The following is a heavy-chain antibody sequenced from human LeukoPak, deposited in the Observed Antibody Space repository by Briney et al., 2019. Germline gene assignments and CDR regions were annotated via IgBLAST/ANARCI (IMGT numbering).Heavy chain of an antibody. V-gene: IGHV3-30*02. CDR1: GFTFSTYA. CDR2: IRYDGSLK. J-gene: IGHJ6*03. D-gene: IGHD2-8*02. CDR3: ARQLLVAHYNYYRDV. Sequence: GGSLRLSCTASGFTFSTYAMHWVRQAAGKGLEWVAFIRYDGSLKDHADSVKGRFTISRDNSENTLYLHMNSLRAEDTAVYYCARQLLVAHYNYYRDVWGKGTTLTVSS.